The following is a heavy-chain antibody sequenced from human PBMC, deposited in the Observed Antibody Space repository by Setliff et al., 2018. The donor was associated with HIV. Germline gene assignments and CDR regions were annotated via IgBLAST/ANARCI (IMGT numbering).Heavy chain of an antibody. D-gene: IGHD2-2*01. CDR1: GFTFSSYW. J-gene: IGHJ5*02. Sequence: PGGSLRLSCAASGFTFSSYWMHWVRQAPGKGLEWVSIIYSGGNTYYADSVRGRFTISRDSSKNTLYLQMNSLRAEDTAVYYCARVHYNLWTSYFWEHVQLHPWGQGTRVTVSS. CDR3: ARVHYNLWTSYFWEHVQLHP. V-gene: IGHV3-66*01. CDR2: IYSGGNT.